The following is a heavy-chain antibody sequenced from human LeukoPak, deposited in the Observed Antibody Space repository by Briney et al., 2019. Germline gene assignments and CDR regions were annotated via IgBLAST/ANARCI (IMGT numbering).Heavy chain of an antibody. J-gene: IGHJ4*02. V-gene: IGHV3-49*04. Sequence: GGTLRLSCAASGFTFSNYGLSWVRQAPGKGLEWVGFIRSKAYGGTTEYAASVKGRFTISRDDSKSIAYLQMNSLKTEDTAVYYCTADPQIQWRSGTRFDYWGQGTLVTVSS. CDR3: TADPQIQWRSGTRFDY. D-gene: IGHD5-12*01. CDR1: GFTFSNYG. CDR2: IRSKAYGGTT.